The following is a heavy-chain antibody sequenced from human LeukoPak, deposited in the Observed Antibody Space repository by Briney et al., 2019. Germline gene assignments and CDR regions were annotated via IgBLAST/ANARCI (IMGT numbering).Heavy chain of an antibody. CDR3: ARADYSYYFDY. CDR2: ISSSSSTI. CDR1: GFTFSTSW. J-gene: IGHJ4*02. Sequence: GGSLRLSCVASGFTFSTSWMTWVRQAPGKGLEWVSYISSSSSTIYYADSVKGRFTISRDNAKNSLYLQMNSLRAEDTAVYYCARADYSYYFDYWGQGTLVTVSS. V-gene: IGHV3-48*01. D-gene: IGHD2-15*01.